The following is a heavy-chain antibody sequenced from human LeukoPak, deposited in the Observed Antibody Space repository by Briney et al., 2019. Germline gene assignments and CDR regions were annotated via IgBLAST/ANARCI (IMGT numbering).Heavy chain of an antibody. J-gene: IGHJ3*02. D-gene: IGHD3-3*01. CDR1: GFTVSSNY. Sequence: GGSLRLSCAASGFTVSSNYMSWVRQAPGKGLEWVGLISYGGIDKSYADSVKGRFTISRDSSKRTLYLQMNSLRAEDTAMYYCARESWSDSVAFDIWGLGTMVIVSS. CDR3: ARESWSDSVAFDI. CDR2: ISYGGIDK. V-gene: IGHV3-30*03.